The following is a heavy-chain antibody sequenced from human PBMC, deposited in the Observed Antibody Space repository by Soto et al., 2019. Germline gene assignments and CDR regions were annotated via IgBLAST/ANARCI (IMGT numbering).Heavy chain of an antibody. CDR2: IDPSDSYT. V-gene: IGHV5-10-1*01. J-gene: IGHJ4*02. CDR3: ARNPPGVVPAAMIFDIDY. D-gene: IGHD2-2*01. CDR1: GYSFTSYW. Sequence: GESLKISCKGSGYSFTSYWISWVRQMPGKGLEWMGRIDPSDSYTNYSPSFQGHVTISADKSISTAYLQWSSLKASDTAMYYCARNPPGVVPAAMIFDIDYWGQGTLVTVS.